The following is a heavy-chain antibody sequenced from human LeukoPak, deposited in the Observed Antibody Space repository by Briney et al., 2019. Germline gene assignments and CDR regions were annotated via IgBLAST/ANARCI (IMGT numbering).Heavy chain of an antibody. D-gene: IGHD3-22*01. V-gene: IGHV3-30*18. CDR1: GFTFSSYG. J-gene: IGHJ4*02. CDR3: AKRAYYYDSSGYPDY. Sequence: GGSLRLSCAASGFTFSSYGMHWVRQAPGKGLEWVAVISYDGSNKYYADSVKGRFTISRDNSKNTLYLQMNSLRAEDTAVYYCAKRAYYYDSSGYPDYWGQGTLVTVSS. CDR2: ISYDGSNK.